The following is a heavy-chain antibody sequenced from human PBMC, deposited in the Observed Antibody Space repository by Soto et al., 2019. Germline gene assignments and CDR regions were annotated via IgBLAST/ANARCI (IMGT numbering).Heavy chain of an antibody. CDR2: ISGSGGST. J-gene: IGHJ4*02. V-gene: IGHV3-23*01. CDR1: GFTFSSYA. Sequence: EVQLLESGGGLVQPGGSLRLSCAASGFTFSSYAMSWVRQAPGKGLEWVSAISGSGGSTYYADSVKGRFTISRDNSKNTMYLQMNSLRAEDTAVYYCAKDKWELPRFDYWGQGTLVTVSS. D-gene: IGHD1-26*01. CDR3: AKDKWELPRFDY.